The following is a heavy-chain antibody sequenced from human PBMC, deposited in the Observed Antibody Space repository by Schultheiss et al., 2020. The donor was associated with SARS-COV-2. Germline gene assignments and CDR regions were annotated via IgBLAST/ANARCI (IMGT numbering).Heavy chain of an antibody. CDR1: GFTFSSYE. J-gene: IGHJ6*02. CDR3: ARDVVVVPAAIDVYYYYGMDV. CDR2: ISSSGSTI. V-gene: IGHV3-48*03. D-gene: IGHD2-2*02. Sequence: GESLKISCAASGFTFSSYEMNWVRQAPGKGLEWVSYISSSGSTIYYADSVKGRFTISRDNAKNSLYLQMNSLRAEDTAVYYCARDVVVVPAAIDVYYYYGMDVWGQGTTVTVSS.